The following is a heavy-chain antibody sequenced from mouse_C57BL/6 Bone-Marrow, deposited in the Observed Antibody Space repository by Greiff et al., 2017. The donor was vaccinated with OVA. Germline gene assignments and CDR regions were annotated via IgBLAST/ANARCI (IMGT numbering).Heavy chain of an antibody. J-gene: IGHJ3*01. D-gene: IGHD1-1*01. V-gene: IGHV2-2*01. Sequence: QVQLQQSGPGLVQPSQSLSITCTVSGFSLTSYGVHWVRQSPGKGLEWLGVIWSGGSTDYNAAFISRLSISKDNSKSQVFFKMNSLQADDTAIYYCARKGHYYGSSYWFAYWGQGTLVTVSA. CDR2: IWSGGST. CDR1: GFSLTSYG. CDR3: ARKGHYYGSSYWFAY.